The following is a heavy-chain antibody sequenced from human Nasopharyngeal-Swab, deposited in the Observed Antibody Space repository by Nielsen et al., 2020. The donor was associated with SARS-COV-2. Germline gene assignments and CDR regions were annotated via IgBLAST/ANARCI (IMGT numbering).Heavy chain of an antibody. V-gene: IGHV3-23*01. CDR2: ISGHAVSA. Sequence: GGSLRLSCAASGFTFSSYAMSWVRQAPGKGLEWVSTISGHAVSAYYADSVRGRFTISRDNSKNTLYLQMNSLRAEDTAVYYCARDPDGGNVWEDAFDIWGQGTMVTVSS. J-gene: IGHJ3*02. CDR3: ARDPDGGNVWEDAFDI. D-gene: IGHD4-23*01. CDR1: GFTFSSYA.